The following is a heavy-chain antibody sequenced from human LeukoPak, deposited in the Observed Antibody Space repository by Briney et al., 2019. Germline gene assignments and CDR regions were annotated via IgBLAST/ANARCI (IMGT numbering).Heavy chain of an antibody. J-gene: IGHJ6*02. Sequence: ASVKVSCKASGYTFTSYVINWVRQAPGQGLEWMGWISTNNGNTNYAQKFQGRVTMTTDTSTSTVYMELRSLRSEDTAVYYCARGPLEYYDFWSGYYSYGMDVWGQGTTVTVSS. V-gene: IGHV1-18*01. CDR1: GYTFTSYV. D-gene: IGHD3-3*01. CDR3: ARGPLEYYDFWSGYYSYGMDV. CDR2: ISTNNGNT.